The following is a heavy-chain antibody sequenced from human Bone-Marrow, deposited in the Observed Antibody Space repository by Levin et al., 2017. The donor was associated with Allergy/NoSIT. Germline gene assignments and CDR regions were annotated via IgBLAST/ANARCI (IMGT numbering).Heavy chain of an antibody. V-gene: IGHV5-10-1*01. CDR1: GYSFTSYW. CDR2: IDPSDAYT. J-gene: IGHJ4*02. CDR3: ARRLSSGWYSVDY. Sequence: GSLKISCKGSGYSFTSYWISWVRQMPGKGLEWMGRIDPSDAYTNYSPAFQGHVTISADTSINTAYLQWSSLKSSDTAMYYCARRLSSGWYSVDYWGQGTLVTVSS. D-gene: IGHD6-19*01.